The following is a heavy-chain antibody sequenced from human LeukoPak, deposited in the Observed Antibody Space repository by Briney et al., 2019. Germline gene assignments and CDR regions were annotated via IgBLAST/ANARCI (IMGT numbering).Heavy chain of an antibody. V-gene: IGHV6-1*01. J-gene: IGHJ4*02. CDR2: TFYRSKWYN. Sequence: SQTLSLTCAISGDSVSSNNGAWNWIRQSPSRGLEWLRRTFYRSKWYNEYEVSLKSRLTINADTSKNHFSLQLNSVTPEDTAVYYCARSGGTAIGNYERATFDYWGQGTLVTVSS. CDR1: GDSVSSNNGA. D-gene: IGHD1-7*01. CDR3: ARSGGTAIGNYERATFDY.